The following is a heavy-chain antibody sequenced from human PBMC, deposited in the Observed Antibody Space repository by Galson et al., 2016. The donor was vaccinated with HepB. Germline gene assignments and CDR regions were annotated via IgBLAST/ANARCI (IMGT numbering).Heavy chain of an antibody. CDR2: IWFDGSNK. D-gene: IGHD4-17*01. Sequence: SLRLSCAASGFTFNTYGMHWVRQAPGKGLEWVAIIWFDGSNKYYADSVKGRFSVSRDNSKNTLHLQMNSLRAEDTAVYYCVRGNYGDYSFDYWGQGTLVTVSS. CDR1: GFTFNTYG. V-gene: IGHV3-33*01. CDR3: VRGNYGDYSFDY. J-gene: IGHJ4*02.